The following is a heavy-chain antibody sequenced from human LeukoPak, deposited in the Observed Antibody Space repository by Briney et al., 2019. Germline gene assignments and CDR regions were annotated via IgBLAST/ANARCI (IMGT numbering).Heavy chain of an antibody. CDR2: INHSGST. V-gene: IGHV4-34*01. CDR1: GGSFSGYY. J-gene: IGHJ4*02. CDR3: AVLGNYALNY. Sequence: SETLSLTCAVYGGSFSGYYWSWIRQPPGKGLEWIGEINHSGSTNYNPSLKSRVSIGVDTSKNQLSLKMSSVTAADTAVYYCAVLGNYALNYWGQGTLVTVST. D-gene: IGHD1-7*01.